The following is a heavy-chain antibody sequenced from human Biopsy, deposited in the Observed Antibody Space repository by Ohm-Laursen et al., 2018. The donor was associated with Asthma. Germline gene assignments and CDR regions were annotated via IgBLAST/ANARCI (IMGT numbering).Heavy chain of an antibody. Sequence: TLSLTCTVSGGSISSYYWSWIRQPPGKGLGWIGYIYYSGSTNYNPSLKSRVTISVDTSKNQFSLKLSSVTAADTAVYYCASGGIAVAGPSHYYYYYGMDVWGQGTTVTVSS. CDR3: ASGGIAVAGPSHYYYYYGMDV. CDR2: IYYSGST. CDR1: GGSISSYY. J-gene: IGHJ6*02. V-gene: IGHV4-59*01. D-gene: IGHD6-19*01.